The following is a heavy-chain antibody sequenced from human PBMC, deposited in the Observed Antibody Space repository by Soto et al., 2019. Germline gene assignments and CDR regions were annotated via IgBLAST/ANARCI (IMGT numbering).Heavy chain of an antibody. CDR2: ISGSGGVT. V-gene: IGHV3-23*01. CDR3: AREGVYSDYGDAFDI. Sequence: GGSLRLSCAASGFTFSSNAMSWVRQAPGKWLEWVSHISGSGGVTYYADSVKGRFTISRDNSKNTLNLEMNRLRVEDTAVYYCAREGVYSDYGDAFDIWGQGXMVTV. J-gene: IGHJ3*02. D-gene: IGHD5-12*01. CDR1: GFTFSSNA.